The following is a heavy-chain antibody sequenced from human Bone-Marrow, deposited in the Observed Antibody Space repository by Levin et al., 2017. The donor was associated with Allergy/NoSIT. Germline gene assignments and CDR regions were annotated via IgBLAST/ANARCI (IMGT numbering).Heavy chain of an antibody. J-gene: IGHJ3*02. CDR2: IGTAGDT. D-gene: IGHD5-18*01. CDR1: GFTFRTHD. V-gene: IGHV3-13*01. CDR3: ARYNYEYNALDI. Sequence: GESLKISCAASGFTFRTHDMHWVHQGTGKGLEWVSTIGTAGDTYYPDSVRGRFTISRENAKNSLYLQMNGLSAGDTAVYYCARYNYEYNALDIWGQGTMVTVSS.